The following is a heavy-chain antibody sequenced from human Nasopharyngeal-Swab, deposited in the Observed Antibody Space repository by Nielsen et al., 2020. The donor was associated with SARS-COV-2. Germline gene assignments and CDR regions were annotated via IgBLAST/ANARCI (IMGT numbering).Heavy chain of an antibody. CDR1: GGTFISYA. CDR3: ARDDPESPMVGAWYFDY. Sequence: SVKVSCKASGGTFISYAISWVRQAPGQGLEWMGGIIPIFGTANYAQKFQGRVTITADESTSTAYMELSSLRSEDTAVYYCARDDPESPMVGAWYFDYWGQGTLVTVSS. J-gene: IGHJ4*02. CDR2: IIPIFGTA. D-gene: IGHD3-10*02. V-gene: IGHV1-69*13.